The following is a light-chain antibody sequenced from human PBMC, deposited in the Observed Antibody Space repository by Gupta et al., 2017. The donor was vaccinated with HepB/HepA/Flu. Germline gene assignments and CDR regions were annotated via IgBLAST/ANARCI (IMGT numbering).Light chain of an antibody. CDR1: QSITYY. CDR2: AAS. Sequence: DIQMTPSPSSLSASVGDRVTITCRASQSITYYLNWYQQKPGRAPKLLIHAASSLQSGVPSRFSGSGSGTDFTLTINRLQPEDSATYYCQQRDSSLITFGQGTPVESK. J-gene: IGKJ5*01. V-gene: IGKV1-39*01. CDR3: QQRDSSLIT.